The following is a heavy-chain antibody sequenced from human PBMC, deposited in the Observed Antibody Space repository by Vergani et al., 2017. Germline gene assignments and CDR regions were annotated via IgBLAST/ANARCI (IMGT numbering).Heavy chain of an antibody. J-gene: IGHJ5*02. V-gene: IGHV1-18*04. CDR3: ARIELTEDIVVVVAATPNWFDP. CDR2: ISAYNGNT. Sequence: QVQLVQSGAEVKKPGASVKVSCKASGYTFTSYGISRVRQAPGQGLEWMGWISAYNGNTNYAQKLQGRVTMTTDTSTSTAYMELRSLRSDDTAVYYCARIELTEDIVVVVAATPNWFDPWGQGTLVTVSS. CDR1: GYTFTSYG. D-gene: IGHD2-15*01.